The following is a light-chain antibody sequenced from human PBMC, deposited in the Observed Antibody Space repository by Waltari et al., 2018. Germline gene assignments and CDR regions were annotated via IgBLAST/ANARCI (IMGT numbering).Light chain of an antibody. CDR2: GAS. CDR3: QQYNNWPLT. J-gene: IGKJ4*01. V-gene: IGKV3-15*01. Sequence: EIVMTQSPATLSVSPGERATLSCRARQSVSSNLAWYQQKPGQAPRLLIYGASTRATGIPARFSGSGSGTEFTLTISSMQSEDFAVYYCQQYNNWPLTFGGGTKVEIK. CDR1: QSVSSN.